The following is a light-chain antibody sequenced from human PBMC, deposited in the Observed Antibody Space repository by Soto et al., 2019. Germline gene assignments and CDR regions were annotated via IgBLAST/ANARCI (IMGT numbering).Light chain of an antibody. CDR1: QSVSSN. CDR2: GAS. Sequence: EIVMTQSPGTLSVSPGERATLSCRASQSVSSNLACYQQKPGQAPRLLIYGASTRATGVPARFSGSGSGTDFTLTISSLQSEDFTVYYCQQYKKWPLITFGQGTRLEIK. V-gene: IGKV3-15*01. J-gene: IGKJ5*01. CDR3: QQYKKWPLIT.